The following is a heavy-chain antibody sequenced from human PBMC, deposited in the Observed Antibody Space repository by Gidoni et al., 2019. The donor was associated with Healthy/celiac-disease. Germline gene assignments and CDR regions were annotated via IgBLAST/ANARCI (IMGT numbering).Heavy chain of an antibody. CDR1: GYGFASYW. V-gene: IGHV5-10-1*03. D-gene: IGHD3-10*01. CDR3: ARRITMVRGVNVFDY. J-gene: IGHJ4*02. Sequence: DVQLVPSGAEVNKPGESLRISCKGSGYGFASYWISWVRQMPGKGLEWMGRIDPSDSYTNYSPSFQGHVTISADKSTSTAYLQWSSLKASDTAMYYCARRITMVRGVNVFDYWGQGTLVTVSS. CDR2: IDPSDSYT.